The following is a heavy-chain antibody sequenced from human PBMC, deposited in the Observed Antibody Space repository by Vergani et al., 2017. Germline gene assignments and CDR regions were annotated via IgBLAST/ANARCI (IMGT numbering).Heavy chain of an antibody. V-gene: IGHV3-48*01. Sequence: EVQLVESGGGLVQPGGSLRLSCAASGFTFSSYSMNWVRQAPGKGLEWVSYISSSSSTIYYADSVKGRFTISRDNAKNSLYLQMNSLRAEDTAVYYFARGPLSNTQPRWGQGTLVTVSS. CDR2: ISSSSSTI. D-gene: IGHD1-1*01. J-gene: IGHJ4*02. CDR1: GFTFSSYS. CDR3: ARGPLSNTQPR.